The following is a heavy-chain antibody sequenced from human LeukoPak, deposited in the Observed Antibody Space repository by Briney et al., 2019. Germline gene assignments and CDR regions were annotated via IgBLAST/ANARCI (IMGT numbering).Heavy chain of an antibody. CDR2: IYSGGST. CDR3: ARSYGYGHYYFDY. Sequence: GGSLRLSCAASGFTVSSNYMSWVRQAPGKGLEWVSVIYSGGSTYYADSVKGRFTISRHNSKNTLYLQMNSLRAEDTAVYYCARSYGYGHYYFDYWGQGTLVTVSS. J-gene: IGHJ4*02. D-gene: IGHD5-18*01. V-gene: IGHV3-53*04. CDR1: GFTVSSNY.